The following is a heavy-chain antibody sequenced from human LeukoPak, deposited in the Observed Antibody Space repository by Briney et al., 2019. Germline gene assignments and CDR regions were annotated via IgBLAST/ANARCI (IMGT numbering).Heavy chain of an antibody. CDR1: GYSFTSYD. J-gene: IGHJ6*03. CDR3: ARGLWGDFWSGDYYYYYMDV. D-gene: IGHD3-3*01. CDR2: MNPNRGDT. Sequence: ASVMVSCKASGYSFTSYDINWVRQATGQGLEWMGWMNPNRGDTGYAQKFQGRVTITRNTSISTAYMELSSLRSEDTAVYYCARGLWGDFWSGDYYYYYMDVWGKGTAVTVSS. V-gene: IGHV1-8*03.